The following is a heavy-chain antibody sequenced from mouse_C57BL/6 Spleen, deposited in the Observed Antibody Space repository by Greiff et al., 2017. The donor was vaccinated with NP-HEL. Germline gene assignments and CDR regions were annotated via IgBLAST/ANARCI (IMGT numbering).Heavy chain of an antibody. CDR1: GYTFTSYW. CDR2: IYPGNSDT. CDR3: TRSIYSNYYYAMDY. V-gene: IGHV1-5*01. J-gene: IGHJ4*01. D-gene: IGHD2-5*01. Sequence: VQLQQSGTVLARPGASVKMSCKTSGYTFTSYWMHWVKQRPGQGLELIGAIYPGNSDTSYNQKFKGKAKLTAVTSASTAYMELSSLTNEDSAVYYCTRSIYSNYYYAMDYWGQGTSVTVSS.